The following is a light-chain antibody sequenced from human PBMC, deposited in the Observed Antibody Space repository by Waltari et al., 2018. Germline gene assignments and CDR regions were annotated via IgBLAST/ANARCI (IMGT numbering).Light chain of an antibody. V-gene: IGKV3-11*01. CDR1: QSVSSY. CDR3: QQRSNWPSGT. J-gene: IGKJ2*01. Sequence: EIVLTQSPATLSLSPGERATLSCRASQSVSSYLAWYQQKPGQAPRLLIYDASNRATGIPARFSGSGSGTDFTLTISSLEPEDFAVYYCQQRSNWPSGTFGQGTKLESK. CDR2: DAS.